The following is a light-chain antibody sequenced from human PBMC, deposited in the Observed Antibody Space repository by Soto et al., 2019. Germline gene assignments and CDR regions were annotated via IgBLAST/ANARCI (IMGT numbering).Light chain of an antibody. J-gene: IGKJ5*01. CDR3: QQYGSSPPSST. CDR1: QSVSSN. V-gene: IGKV3-15*01. Sequence: EIELRECPATLSVSPGERDTLSCRASQSVSSNLAWYQQKPGQAPRLLIYGASTRATGIPARFSGSGSGTEFNLTISRLEPEDFAVYYCQQYGSSPPSSTFGQGTRLDI. CDR2: GAS.